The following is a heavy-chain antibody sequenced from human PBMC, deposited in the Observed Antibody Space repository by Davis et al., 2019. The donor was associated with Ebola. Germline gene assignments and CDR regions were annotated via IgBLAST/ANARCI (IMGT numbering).Heavy chain of an antibody. CDR1: GSPFSHYR. CDR3: AREASSSLSFYTSYFDY. V-gene: IGHV3-21*01. J-gene: IGHJ4*02. Sequence: WGSLSLSCAAPGSPFSHYRLPWVRHAPGQGLEWVSSISSSSTSTYYADSVKGRFTISRDIAKNSLYLQMNSLRAVDTAVYYCAREASSSLSFYTSYFDYWGQGTLVTVSS. CDR2: ISSSSTST. D-gene: IGHD2-2*02.